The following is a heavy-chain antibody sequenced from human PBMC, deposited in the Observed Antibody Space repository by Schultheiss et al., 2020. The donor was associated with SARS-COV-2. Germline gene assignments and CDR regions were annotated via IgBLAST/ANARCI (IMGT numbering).Heavy chain of an antibody. CDR2: INSDGSST. D-gene: IGHD7-27*01. CDR1: GFTFSSYW. Sequence: GGSLRLSCAASGFTFSSYWMSWVRQAPGKGLEWVSRINSDGSSTSYADSVKGRFTISRDNSKNTLYLQMNSLRAEDTAVYYCAKDRLGIISDAFDIWGQGTMVTVSS. J-gene: IGHJ3*02. CDR3: AKDRLGIISDAFDI. V-gene: IGHV3-74*01.